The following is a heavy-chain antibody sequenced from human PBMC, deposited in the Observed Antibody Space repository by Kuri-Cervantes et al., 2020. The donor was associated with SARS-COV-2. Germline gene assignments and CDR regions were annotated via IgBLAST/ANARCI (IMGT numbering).Heavy chain of an antibody. CDR3: ARGVSPFDY. V-gene: IGHV7-4-1*02. J-gene: IGHJ4*02. Sequence: AAVKVSCKASGYTFTSYAMNWVRQAPGQGLEWMGWINTNAGNPTYAQGFTERFVLSLDTSVSTAYLQISSLKAEDTAVYYCARGVSPFDYWGQGTLVTVSS. CDR2: INTNAGNP. CDR1: GYTFTSYA.